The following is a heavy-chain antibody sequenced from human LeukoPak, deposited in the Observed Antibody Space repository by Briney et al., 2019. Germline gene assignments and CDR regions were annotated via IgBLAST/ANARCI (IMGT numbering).Heavy chain of an antibody. J-gene: IGHJ4*02. CDR1: GGSVSDYY. CDR3: ARDYYDSSGFWYYFDY. CDR2: IYYTGSS. D-gene: IGHD3-22*01. V-gene: IGHV4-59*02. Sequence: SETLSLTCTVSGGSVSDYYWSWIRQSPGKGLEWIGYIYYTGSSSYNPSLRSRVTISADTSKNQFSLKLSSVTAADTAVYYCARDYYDSSGFWYYFDYWGQGTLVTVSS.